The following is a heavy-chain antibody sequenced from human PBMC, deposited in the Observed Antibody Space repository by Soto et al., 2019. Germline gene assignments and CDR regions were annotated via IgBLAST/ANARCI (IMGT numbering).Heavy chain of an antibody. Sequence: PSETLSLTCAVSGGPTSSSNRWSGVRQPTGKGLEWIGEIYHSGSTNYSPCLRSRVTISVDKSKNQFSLKLSSVTAADTAVYYCGRKGKQWLVKRGWFDRWGQGTLVTVSS. CDR1: GGPTSSSNR. D-gene: IGHD6-19*01. CDR3: GRKGKQWLVKRGWFDR. V-gene: IGHV4-4*02. CDR2: IYHSGST. J-gene: IGHJ5*02.